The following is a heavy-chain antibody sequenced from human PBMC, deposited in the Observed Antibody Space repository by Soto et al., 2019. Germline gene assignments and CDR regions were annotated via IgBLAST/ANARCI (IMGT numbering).Heavy chain of an antibody. CDR2: ISGNGGST. J-gene: IGHJ4*02. D-gene: IGHD3-22*01. Sequence: LRVPWAALELTFRSYAMSRVLQAPGKGLEWVSAISGNGGSTYYADSVRGRFTISRDNSKNTLYLQMNSLRAEDTAVYYCAKDRGGYYPYYFDFWGQGTLVTGS. CDR3: AKDRGGYYPYYFDF. CDR1: ELTFRSYA. V-gene: IGHV3-23*01.